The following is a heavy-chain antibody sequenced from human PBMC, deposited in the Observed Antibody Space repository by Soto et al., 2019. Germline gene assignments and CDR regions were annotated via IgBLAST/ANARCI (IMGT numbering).Heavy chain of an antibody. CDR2: IIPILGIA. CDR1: GGTFSSYT. V-gene: IGHV1-69*02. J-gene: IGHJ4*02. Sequence: QVQLVQSGAEVKKPGSSVKVSCKASGGTFSSYTISWVRQAPGQGLEWMGRIIPILGIANYAQKFQGRVTIPADKATSRVSMELTSLRAEDTAVDFRAGVGARGDFDYWGQGTLVTVSS. CDR3: AGVGARGDFDY. D-gene: IGHD1-26*01.